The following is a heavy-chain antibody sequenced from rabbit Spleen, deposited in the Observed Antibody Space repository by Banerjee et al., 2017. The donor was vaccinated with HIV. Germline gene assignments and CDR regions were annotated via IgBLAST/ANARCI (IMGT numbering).Heavy chain of an antibody. J-gene: IGHJ6*01. V-gene: IGHV1S40*01. Sequence: QSLEESGGDLVKPGASLTLTCTASGFSFSSRYYMCWVRQAPGKGLEWIACIRTDSGSTWYASWAKGRFTITRSTSLNTVTLQLTSLTAADTATYFCVREAGYGGYGDGNLWGPGTLVTVS. CDR2: IRTDSGST. D-gene: IGHD7-1*01. CDR1: GFSFSSRYY. CDR3: VREAGYGGYGDGNL.